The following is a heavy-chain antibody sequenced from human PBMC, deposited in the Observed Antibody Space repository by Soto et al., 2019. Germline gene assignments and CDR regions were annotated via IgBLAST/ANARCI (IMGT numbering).Heavy chain of an antibody. J-gene: IGHJ6*02. D-gene: IGHD3-3*01. CDR1: GGTFSSYA. CDR3: ARPLLKGTIFGVDV. Sequence: SVKVSCKASGGTFSSYATSWVRQAPGQGLEWMGGIIPIFGTANYARKFQGRVTITADESTSTAYMELSSLRSEDTAVYYCARPLLKGTIFGVDVWGQGTTVTVSS. V-gene: IGHV1-69*13. CDR2: IIPIFGTA.